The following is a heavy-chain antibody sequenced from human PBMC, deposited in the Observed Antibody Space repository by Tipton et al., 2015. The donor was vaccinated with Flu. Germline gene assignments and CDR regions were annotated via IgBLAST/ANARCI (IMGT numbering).Heavy chain of an antibody. CDR3: SRETPSTYYYYFDS. Sequence: TLSLTCTVSGGSITGGNFYWSWIRQPAGKGLEWIGRIYDNGSTQYNSSLKSRVTLSLDTSKNQFSLKLTSVTAADTAVYYCSRETPSTYYYYFDSWGQGTQVTVSS. D-gene: IGHD3-10*01. J-gene: IGHJ4*02. CDR2: IYDNGST. V-gene: IGHV4-61*02. CDR1: GGSITGGNFY.